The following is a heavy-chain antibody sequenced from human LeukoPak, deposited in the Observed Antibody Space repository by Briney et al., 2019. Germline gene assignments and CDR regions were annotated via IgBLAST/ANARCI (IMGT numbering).Heavy chain of an antibody. CDR2: IYNSGST. CDR3: ARYWEDYYYDSSGYYYGPDAFDI. J-gene: IGHJ3*02. Sequence: SETLSLTCSVSGGSISGYYWSWVRQPPGKGLEWIGYIYNSGSTNYNPSLKSRVTISLDTSRNQFSLKLSSVTAADTAVYYCARYWEDYYYDSSGYYYGPDAFDIWGQGTMVTVSS. V-gene: IGHV4-59*08. CDR1: GGSISGYY. D-gene: IGHD3-22*01.